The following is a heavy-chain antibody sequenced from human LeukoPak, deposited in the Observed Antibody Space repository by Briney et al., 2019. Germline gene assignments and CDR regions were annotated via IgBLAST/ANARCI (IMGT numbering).Heavy chain of an antibody. CDR2: ISGSGDAT. J-gene: IGHJ4*02. Sequence: PGGSLRLSCAASGFTFSPFTMTWVRQTPGKGLEWVSGISGSGDATFYADSVKGRFTISRDNSKDTVYLQMSSLRAEDTAIYYCAKDRGYWGQGTLVTVTS. CDR3: AKDRGY. V-gene: IGHV3-23*01. CDR1: GFTFSPFT.